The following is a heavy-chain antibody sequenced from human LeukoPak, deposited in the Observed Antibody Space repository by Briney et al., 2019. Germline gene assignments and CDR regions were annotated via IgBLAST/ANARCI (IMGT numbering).Heavy chain of an antibody. CDR1: GFTFSSYW. V-gene: IGHV3-74*01. Sequence: GGSLRLSCAASGFTFSSYWMNWVRQAPGKGLVWVSRIASDGSSTTYADSVKGRFTISRDNSKNTLYLQMNSLRAEDTAVYYCARGRQCDYWGQGTLVTVSS. J-gene: IGHJ4*02. D-gene: IGHD4-11*01. CDR2: IASDGSST. CDR3: ARGRQCDY.